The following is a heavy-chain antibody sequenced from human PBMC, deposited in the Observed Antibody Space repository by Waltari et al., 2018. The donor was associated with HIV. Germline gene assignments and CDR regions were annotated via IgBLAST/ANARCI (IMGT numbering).Heavy chain of an antibody. Sequence: QVKLVQSGVEVKKPGASVKVSCTASGYTFTHYGISWVRQAPGQGLEWMGWISTYDTNTNYAQKLQDRVTLTTDTSTGTAYMELASLRSDDTAVYYCARDRWFGESHYYYYYGMDVWGQGTTVTVSS. V-gene: IGHV1-18*01. CDR2: ISTYDTNT. D-gene: IGHD3-10*01. CDR1: GYTFTHYG. CDR3: ARDRWFGESHYYYYYGMDV. J-gene: IGHJ6*02.